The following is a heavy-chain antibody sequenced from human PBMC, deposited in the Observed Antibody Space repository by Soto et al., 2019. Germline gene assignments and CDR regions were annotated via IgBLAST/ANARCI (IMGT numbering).Heavy chain of an antibody. J-gene: IGHJ4*01. CDR3: ASFPVIPGRDSPLIFDY. V-gene: IGHV4-59*01. D-gene: IGHD3-22*01. CDR2: IYYSGST. Sequence: SETLSLTCTVSGGSISSYYWIWIRQPPGKGLEWIGYIYYSGSTNYNPSLKSRVTISVDTSKNQFSLKLSSVTAADTAVYYCASFPVIPGRDSPLIFDYWGQGTLVTVSS. CDR1: GGSISSYY.